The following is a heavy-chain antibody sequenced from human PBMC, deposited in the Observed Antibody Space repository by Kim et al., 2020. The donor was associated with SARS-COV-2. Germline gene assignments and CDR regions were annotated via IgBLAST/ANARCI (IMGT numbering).Heavy chain of an antibody. V-gene: IGHV1-8*01. CDR1: GYTFTSYD. J-gene: IGHJ6*02. CDR2: MNPNSGNT. CDR3: ARVTAQRFYFYYGLDV. D-gene: IGHD5-18*01. Sequence: ASVKVSCKASGYTFTSYDINWVRQATGQELEWMGWMNPNSGNTGYAQKFQGRVTMTRNISMSTAYMEVTSLRSDDTAVYYCARVTAQRFYFYYGLDVWGQ.